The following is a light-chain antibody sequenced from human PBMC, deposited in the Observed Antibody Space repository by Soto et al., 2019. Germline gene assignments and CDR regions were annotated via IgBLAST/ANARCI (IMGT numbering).Light chain of an antibody. V-gene: IGLV2-11*01. Sequence: QSVLTQPRSVSGSPGQSVTISCTGTSSDVGDYNYVSWYQQHPGKAPKFIIYEVSKRPSGVPDRFSGSKSGNTASLTISGLQAEEEADYYCCSYAGTYTVVFGGGTKLTVL. CDR2: EVS. J-gene: IGLJ2*01. CDR3: CSYAGTYTVV. CDR1: SSDVGDYNY.